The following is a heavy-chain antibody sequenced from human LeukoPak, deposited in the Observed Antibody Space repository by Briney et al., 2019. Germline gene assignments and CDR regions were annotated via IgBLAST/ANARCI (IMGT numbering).Heavy chain of an antibody. J-gene: IGHJ3*02. Sequence: PGGSLRLSCAASGFTFDDYGMSWVRQAPGKGLEWVSIIYSGGSSYYADSVKGRFTLSRDNSKNTLFLQMYSLRVEDTAMYYCARGPADAFDIWGQGTMVIVSS. CDR1: GFTFDDYG. CDR2: IYSGGSS. V-gene: IGHV3-66*01. CDR3: ARGPADAFDI.